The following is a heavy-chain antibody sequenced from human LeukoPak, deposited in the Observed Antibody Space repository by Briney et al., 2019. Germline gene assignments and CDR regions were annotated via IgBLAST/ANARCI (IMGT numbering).Heavy chain of an antibody. Sequence: SVKVSCKASGGTFSSYAISWVRQAPGQGLEWMGGIIPIFGTANYAQKFQGRVTITADESTSTAYMELSSLRSEDTAVYYCARDTGYSSSWYPRLYYYYGMDVWGQGTTVTVSS. CDR2: IIPIFGTA. J-gene: IGHJ6*02. V-gene: IGHV1-69*13. D-gene: IGHD6-13*01. CDR1: GGTFSSYA. CDR3: ARDTGYSSSWYPRLYYYYGMDV.